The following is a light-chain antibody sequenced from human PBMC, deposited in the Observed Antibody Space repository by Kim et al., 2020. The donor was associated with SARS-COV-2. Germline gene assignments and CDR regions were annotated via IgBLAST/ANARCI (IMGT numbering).Light chain of an antibody. V-gene: IGLV3-19*01. CDR3: NSRDSSGDHVV. J-gene: IGLJ3*02. CDR1: SLRNYY. Sequence: ALGPTVRPTCQGDSLRNYYATWYQQRPGQAPVLVLFGKYNRPSGIPDRFSGSGSGNTASLTITGAQAEDEADYYCNSRDSSGDHVVFGGGTQLTVL. CDR2: GKY.